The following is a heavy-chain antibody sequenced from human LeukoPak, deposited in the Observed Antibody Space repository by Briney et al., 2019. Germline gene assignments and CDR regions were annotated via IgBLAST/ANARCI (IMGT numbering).Heavy chain of an antibody. CDR2: IYYSGST. CDR1: GGSISSSSYY. J-gene: IGHJ5*02. D-gene: IGHD2-2*01. CDR3: ARDGLRYCSSTSCRGWFDP. Sequence: PSETLSLTCTVSGGSISSSSYYWGWIRQPPGKGLEWIGSIYYSGSTYYNPSLKSRVTISVDTSKNQFSLKLSSVTAADTAVYYCARDGLRYCSSTSCRGWFDPWGQGTLVTVSS. V-gene: IGHV4-39*07.